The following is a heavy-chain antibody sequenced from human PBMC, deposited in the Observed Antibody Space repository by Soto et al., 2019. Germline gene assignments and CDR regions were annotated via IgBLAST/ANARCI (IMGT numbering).Heavy chain of an antibody. CDR3: ARQYSSGWWGRFDY. J-gene: IGHJ4*02. D-gene: IGHD6-19*01. V-gene: IGHV3-11*01. CDR2: ISSSGNTI. CDR1: GFIFSDYY. Sequence: QVQLVESGGGLVKPGGSLRLSCVASGFIFSDYYMSWIRQAPGKGLEWVSYISSSGNTIYYADSVKGRFTISRDNAKNSLYLQMNSLRAEDSAVYYCARQYSSGWWGRFDYWGQGTLVTVSS.